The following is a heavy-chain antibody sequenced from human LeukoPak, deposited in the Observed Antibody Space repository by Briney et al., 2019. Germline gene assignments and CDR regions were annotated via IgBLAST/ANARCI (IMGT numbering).Heavy chain of an antibody. J-gene: IGHJ4*02. Sequence: QPGGSLRLSCAASGFTFNTYEMNWVRQAPGKGLEWVSYISGGGETRYYADPVKGRFTISRDNGKNSLYLQMNSLRVEDTAVYYCARDANGGNVPFDYWGLGTPVTVSS. D-gene: IGHD4-23*01. V-gene: IGHV3-48*03. CDR1: GFTFNTYE. CDR3: ARDANGGNVPFDY. CDR2: ISGGGETR.